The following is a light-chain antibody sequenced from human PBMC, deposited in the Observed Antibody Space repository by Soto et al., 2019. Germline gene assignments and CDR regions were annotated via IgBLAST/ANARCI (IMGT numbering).Light chain of an antibody. Sequence: QSALTQPASASGSPGQSVTIPCTGTSSDVGGYNYVSWYQQHPGKAPKLMIYEVSERPSGVPDRFSGSKSSNTASLTVSGLQAEDEADYYCSSYAGSNNFVFGTGTKVTVL. V-gene: IGLV2-8*01. J-gene: IGLJ1*01. CDR1: SSDVGGYNY. CDR3: SSYAGSNNFV. CDR2: EVS.